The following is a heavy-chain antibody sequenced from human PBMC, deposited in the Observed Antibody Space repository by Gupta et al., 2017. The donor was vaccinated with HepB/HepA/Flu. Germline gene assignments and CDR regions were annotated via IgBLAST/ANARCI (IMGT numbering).Heavy chain of an antibody. CDR1: GFTVIDKY. CDR2: IFNSGST. J-gene: IGHJ6*03. CDR3: ARHSHCYGSGSAMDV. D-gene: IGHD3-10*01. V-gene: IGHV3-53*01. Sequence: EVQVVESGGGLIQPGGSLRLSCVVSGFTVIDKYVSWVRQAPGKGLEWVSVIFNSGSTYYADSVKGRFTISRDNSINTVYLQMNSLRAEETALFYCARHSHCYGSGSAMDVGGKGTAVTVSS.